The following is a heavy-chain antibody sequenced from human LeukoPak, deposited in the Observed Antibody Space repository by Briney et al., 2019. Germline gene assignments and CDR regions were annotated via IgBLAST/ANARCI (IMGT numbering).Heavy chain of an antibody. D-gene: IGHD3-16*02. J-gene: IGHJ4*02. CDR2: IYTSGST. Sequence: SETLSLTCTVSGGSISSYYWSWIRQPAGKGLEWIGRIYTSGSTNYNPSLKSRVTMPVDTSKNQFSLKLSSVTAADTAVYYCARDHDYVWGSYRYRYYFDYWGQGTLVTVSS. CDR1: GGSISSYY. V-gene: IGHV4-4*07. CDR3: ARDHDYVWGSYRYRYYFDY.